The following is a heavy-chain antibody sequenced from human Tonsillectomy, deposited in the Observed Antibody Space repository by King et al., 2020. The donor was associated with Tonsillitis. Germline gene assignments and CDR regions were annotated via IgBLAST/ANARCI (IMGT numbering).Heavy chain of an antibody. CDR1: GDSITRYY. CDR2: MFYSGST. CDR3: ARVRDRNMIKLDY. V-gene: IGHV4-59*01. J-gene: IGHJ4*02. Sequence: VQLQESGPGLVKPSETLSLTCTVSGDSITRYYWSWIRQPPGKGLEWIGYMFYSGSTNYNPSLKSRVTMSVDTSKNQFSLKLSSVTAADTAVYYCARVRDRNMIKLDYWGQGTPVTVSS. D-gene: IGHD3-22*01.